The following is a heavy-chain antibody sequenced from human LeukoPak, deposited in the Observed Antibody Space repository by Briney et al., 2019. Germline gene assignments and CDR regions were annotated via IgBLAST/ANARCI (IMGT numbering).Heavy chain of an antibody. V-gene: IGHV4-34*01. Sequence: SETLSLTCAVYGGSFSGYYWSWIRQPPGKGLEWIGGINHSGSTNYNPSLKSRVTISVDTSKNQFSLKLSSVTAADTAVYYCARAVYYYGSGSYFPCWGQGTLVTVSS. CDR2: INHSGST. D-gene: IGHD3-10*01. CDR1: GGSFSGYY. J-gene: IGHJ4*02. CDR3: ARAVYYYGSGSYFPC.